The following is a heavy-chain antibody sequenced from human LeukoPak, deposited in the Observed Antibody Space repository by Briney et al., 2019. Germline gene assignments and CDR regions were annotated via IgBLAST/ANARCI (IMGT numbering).Heavy chain of an antibody. CDR2: ISSNGGST. J-gene: IGHJ6*03. V-gene: IGHV3-64*01. CDR1: GFTFSTYA. D-gene: IGHD6-19*01. Sequence: PGGSLRLSCAASGFTFSTYAMYWVRQAPGKGLEYVSAISSNGGSTYYANSVKGRFTISRDNSENTLYLQMGSLRAEDMAVYYCARGIAVAGYYYYMDVWGKGTTVTVSS. CDR3: ARGIAVAGYYYYMDV.